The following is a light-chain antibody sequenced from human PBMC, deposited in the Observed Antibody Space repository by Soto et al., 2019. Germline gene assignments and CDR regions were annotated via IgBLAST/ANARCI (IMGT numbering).Light chain of an antibody. V-gene: IGLV1-40*01. CDR3: QSYDSSLSGNVV. CDR2: GNS. J-gene: IGLJ2*01. Sequence: QSVLTQPPSVSGAPGQRITISCTGSRSNIGAGYDVHWYQWLPGTVPKLLIYGNSNRPSGVPDRFSGSKSGTSASLAITGLQAEDEADYYCQSYDSSLSGNVVFGGGTKVTVL. CDR1: RSNIGAGYD.